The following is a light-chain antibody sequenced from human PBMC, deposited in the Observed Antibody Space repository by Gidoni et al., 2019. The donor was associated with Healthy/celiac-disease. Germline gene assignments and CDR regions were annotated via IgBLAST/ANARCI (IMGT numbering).Light chain of an antibody. V-gene: IGKV1-9*01. J-gene: IGKJ5*01. CDR1: QGISSY. CDR2: AAS. Sequence: DIQLTQSPSFLSASVGDRVTITCRASQGISSYLAWYQQKPGKAPKLLIYAASTLQSGVPSRFSGSGSGTEFTLTISSLQPEDFATYYCQQLNSYLLFXXXTRLEIK. CDR3: QQLNSYLL.